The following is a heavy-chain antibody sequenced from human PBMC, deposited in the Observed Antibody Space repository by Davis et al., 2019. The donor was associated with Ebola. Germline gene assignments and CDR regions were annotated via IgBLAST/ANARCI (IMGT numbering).Heavy chain of an antibody. D-gene: IGHD1-26*01. V-gene: IGHV4-59*01. CDR2: IYYSGST. CDR1: GGSISSYY. CDR3: ARGAVGSYYYYYYMDV. Sequence: PGGSLRLSCTVSGGSISSYYWSWIRQPPGKGLEWIGYIYYSGSTNYNPSLKSRVTISVDTSKNQFSLKLSSVTAADTAVYYCARGAVGSYYYYYYMDVWGKGTTVTVSS. J-gene: IGHJ6*03.